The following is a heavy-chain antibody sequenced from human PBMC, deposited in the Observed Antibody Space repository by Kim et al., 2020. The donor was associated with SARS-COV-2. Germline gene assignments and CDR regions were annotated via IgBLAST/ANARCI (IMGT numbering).Heavy chain of an antibody. CDR1: GGSISSYY. CDR3: ARGGVYGSGFLDLYYFDY. J-gene: IGHJ4*02. Sequence: SETLSLTCTVSGGSISSYYWSWIRQPPGKGLEWIGYIYYSGSTNYNPSLKSRVTISVDTSKNQFSLKLSSVTAADTAVYYCARGGVYGSGFLDLYYFDYWGQGTLVTVSS. V-gene: IGHV4-59*01. CDR2: IYYSGST. D-gene: IGHD3-10*01.